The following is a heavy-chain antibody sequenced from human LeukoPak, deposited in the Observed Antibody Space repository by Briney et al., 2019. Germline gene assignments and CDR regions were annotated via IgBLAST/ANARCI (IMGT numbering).Heavy chain of an antibody. CDR1: GGTFSSYA. Sequence: GASVKVSCKASGGTFSSYAISWVRQAPGQGLEWMGRIIPILGMANYAQKFQGRVTITADKSTSTAYMELSSLRSEDTAVYYCARRMLDSSGYSYYFDYWGQGTLVTVSS. J-gene: IGHJ4*02. D-gene: IGHD3-22*01. CDR2: IIPILGMA. CDR3: ARRMLDSSGYSYYFDY. V-gene: IGHV1-69*04.